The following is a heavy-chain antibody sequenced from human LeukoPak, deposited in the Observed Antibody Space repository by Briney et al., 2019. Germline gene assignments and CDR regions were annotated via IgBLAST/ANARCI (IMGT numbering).Heavy chain of an antibody. CDR2: ISASGDVT. CDR3: AKDSYSSGYYYPTFDS. V-gene: IGHV3-23*01. Sequence: GGSLRLSCAASGFSFSAYPMGWVRQAPGKGLQWLSGISASGDVTFHADRVKGRFAISRDNSKNTLYLQMTGLRAEDTAVYYCAKDSYSSGYYYPTFDSWGQGTLVTVSS. CDR1: GFSFSAYP. J-gene: IGHJ4*02. D-gene: IGHD3-22*01.